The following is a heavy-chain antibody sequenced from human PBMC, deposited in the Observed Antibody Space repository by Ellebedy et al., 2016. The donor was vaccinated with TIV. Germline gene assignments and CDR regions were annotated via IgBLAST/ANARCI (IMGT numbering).Heavy chain of an antibody. J-gene: IGHJ4*02. V-gene: IGHV3-21*01. CDR2: ISDTSDHI. Sequence: GESLKISCADSGISFSRHTMNWVRQAPGKGLEWISSISDTSDHIYYGDSVKGRFTIYRDNAKKSLYLQMNSLRAEDTAVYYCAREYGQLAHFDYWGQGSMVTVSS. CDR3: AREYGQLAHFDY. D-gene: IGHD6-6*01. CDR1: GISFSRHT.